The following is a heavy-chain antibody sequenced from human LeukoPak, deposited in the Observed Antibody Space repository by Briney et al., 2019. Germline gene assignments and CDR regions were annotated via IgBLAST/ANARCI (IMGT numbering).Heavy chain of an antibody. Sequence: GASVKVSCKASGYTFTSYGISWVRQAPGQGLERMGWISAYNGNTNYAQKFQGRVTITADESTSTAYMELSSLRSEDTAVYYCARDRASTIFGVVIIGPWFDPWGQGTLVTVSS. CDR2: ISAYNGNT. D-gene: IGHD3-3*01. V-gene: IGHV1-18*01. J-gene: IGHJ5*02. CDR3: ARDRASTIFGVVIIGPWFDP. CDR1: GYTFTSYG.